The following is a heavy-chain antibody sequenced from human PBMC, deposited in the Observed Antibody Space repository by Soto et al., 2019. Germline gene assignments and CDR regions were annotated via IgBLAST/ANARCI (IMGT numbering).Heavy chain of an antibody. J-gene: IGHJ4*02. CDR2: ISSSGTSA. CDR1: GFTFSAVY. V-gene: IGHV3-11*05. CDR3: ARDRGAVTGQYFDY. Sequence: QVQLEESGGGLVKPGGSLRLSCAASGFTFSAVYMSWIRQAPNKGLEYISYISSSGTSANYADSVKGRFTISRDNAKNSLYLQTNRLRAEDTAVYYFARDRGAVTGQYFDYWGQGALVTVSS. D-gene: IGHD3-10*01.